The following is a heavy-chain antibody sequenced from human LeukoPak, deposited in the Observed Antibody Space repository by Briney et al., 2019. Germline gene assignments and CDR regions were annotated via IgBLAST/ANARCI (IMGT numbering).Heavy chain of an antibody. J-gene: IGHJ4*02. CDR1: GGTFSSYA. V-gene: IGHV1-69*05. Sequence: ASVKVSCEASGGTFSSYAISWVRQAPGQGLEWMGGIIPIFGTANYAQEFQGRVTITTDESTSTAYMELSSLRSEDTAVYYCARDRWLQWLDYWGQGTLVTVSS. CDR3: ARDRWLQWLDY. CDR2: IIPIFGTA. D-gene: IGHD5-24*01.